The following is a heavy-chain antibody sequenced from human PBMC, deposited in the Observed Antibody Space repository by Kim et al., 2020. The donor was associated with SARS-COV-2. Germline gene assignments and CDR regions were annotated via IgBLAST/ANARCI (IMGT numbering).Heavy chain of an antibody. J-gene: IGHJ4*02. V-gene: IGHV4-4*01. Sequence: YNRYLESRVTLSLEKSKNQFSLKVSSLTAADTAVYFCARGGGSTWTRFDYWGQGTLVTVSS. D-gene: IGHD3-16*01. CDR3: ARGGGSTWTRFDY.